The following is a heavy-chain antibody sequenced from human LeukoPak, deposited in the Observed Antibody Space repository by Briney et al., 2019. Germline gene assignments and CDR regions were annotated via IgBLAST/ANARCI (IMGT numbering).Heavy chain of an antibody. CDR3: AKYYGDYYYYYYMDV. CDR1: GFTFSSYA. Sequence: GGSLRLSCAASGFTFSSYAMSWVRQAPGKGLEWVSAISGSGGSTYYADSVKGRFTISRDNSKNTLYLQMNSLRAEDTAVYYCAKYYGDYYYYYYMDVWGRGTTVTVSS. CDR2: ISGSGGST. V-gene: IGHV3-23*01. D-gene: IGHD4-17*01. J-gene: IGHJ6*03.